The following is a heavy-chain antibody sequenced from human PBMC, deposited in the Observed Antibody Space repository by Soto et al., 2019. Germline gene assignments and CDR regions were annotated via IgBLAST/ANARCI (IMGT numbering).Heavy chain of an antibody. V-gene: IGHV2-5*02. J-gene: IGHJ4*02. D-gene: IGHD6-19*01. CDR2: IYWDDDK. CDR3: AHRRRYSSGWDYFDY. Sequence: QITLKESGPTLVKPTQTLTLTCTFSGFSLSTSGVGVGWIRQPPGKALEWLALIYWDDDKRYSPSLKSRLTITRDTSKNQVVLTMTNMDPVDTATYYCAHRRRYSSGWDYFDYWGQGTLVTVSS. CDR1: GFSLSTSGVG.